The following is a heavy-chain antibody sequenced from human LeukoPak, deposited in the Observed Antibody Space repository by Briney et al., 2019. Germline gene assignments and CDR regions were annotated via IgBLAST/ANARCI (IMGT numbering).Heavy chain of an antibody. CDR3: ARESIYYDSSGYLWGMDV. Sequence: ASVKVSCKASGYTFTSYDINWVRQATGQGLEWMGWMNPNSGNTGYAQKFQGRVTMTRDTSISTAYMELSRLRSDDTAVYYCARESIYYDSSGYLWGMDVWGQGTTVTASS. V-gene: IGHV1-8*01. CDR1: GYTFTSYD. D-gene: IGHD3-22*01. J-gene: IGHJ6*02. CDR2: MNPNSGNT.